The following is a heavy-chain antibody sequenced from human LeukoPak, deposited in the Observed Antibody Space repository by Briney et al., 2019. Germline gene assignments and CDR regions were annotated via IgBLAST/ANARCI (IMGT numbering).Heavy chain of an antibody. D-gene: IGHD4-23*01. Sequence: ASVKVSCKVSVYNVTEFFMHWVRQAPGKGLEWMGGFDPEHGEMIYAQKFQGRVTMADDTSTDTAYMELSSLRSDDTGVYYCSTDFGLYGGNAENFDYWGQGTLVTVSS. J-gene: IGHJ4*02. CDR1: VYNVTEFF. CDR3: STDFGLYGGNAENFDY. CDR2: FDPEHGEM. V-gene: IGHV1-24*01.